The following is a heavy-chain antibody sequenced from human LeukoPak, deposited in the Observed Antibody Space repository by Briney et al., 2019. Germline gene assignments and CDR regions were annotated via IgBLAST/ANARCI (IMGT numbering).Heavy chain of an antibody. Sequence: GASVKVSCKASGYTFTSYGISWVRQAPGQGLEWMGRIIPILGIANYAQKFQGRVTITADKSTSTAYMELSSLRSEDTAVYYCANSGDFYDSSYYFDYWGQGTLVTVSS. D-gene: IGHD3-22*01. CDR1: GYTFTSYG. CDR2: IIPILGIA. CDR3: ANSGDFYDSSYYFDY. J-gene: IGHJ4*02. V-gene: IGHV1-69*04.